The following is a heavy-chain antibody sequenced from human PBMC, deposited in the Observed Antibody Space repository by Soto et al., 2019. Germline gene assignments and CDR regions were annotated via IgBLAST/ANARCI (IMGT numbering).Heavy chain of an antibody. D-gene: IGHD1-7*01. CDR1: GYTFTSYD. CDR3: ARGHRAESKLDY. V-gene: IGHV1-8*01. CDR2: MNPNSGNT. J-gene: IGHJ4*02. Sequence: QVQLVQSGAEVKKPGASVKVSCKASGYTFTSYDINSVRQSTGQGLERVGWMNPNSGNTGYAQKFHGRVTMTRNTSISTAYMELSSLGAADTAVYYGARGHRAESKLDYWAQGTLVTVSA.